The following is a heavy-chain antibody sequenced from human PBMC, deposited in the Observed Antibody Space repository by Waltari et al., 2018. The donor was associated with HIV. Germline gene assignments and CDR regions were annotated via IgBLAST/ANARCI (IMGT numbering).Heavy chain of an antibody. D-gene: IGHD2-15*01. V-gene: IGHV3-23*01. CDR3: AKGGGDCSGGSCYTTDY. J-gene: IGHJ4*02. CDR2: ISGSGGTT. Sequence: EVQLLESGGGLVQPGGSLRLSCAASGFTFSSYAMSWVRQAPGKGLEWVSAISGSGGTTYDANSVKGRFTISRDNSKNTLYLQMNSLRAEDTAVYYCAKGGGDCSGGSCYTTDYWGQGTLVTVSS. CDR1: GFTFSSYA.